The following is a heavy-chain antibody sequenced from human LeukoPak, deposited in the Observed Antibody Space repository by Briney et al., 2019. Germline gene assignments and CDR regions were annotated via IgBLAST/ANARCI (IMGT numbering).Heavy chain of an antibody. CDR3: ARDLTVRGVRGGIDY. CDR2: ISAYKGNT. J-gene: IGHJ4*02. CDR1: GYTFISYG. V-gene: IGHV1-18*01. D-gene: IGHD3-10*01. Sequence: ASVKVSCKASGYTFISYGISWVRQAPGQGLEWMGWISAYKGNTNYAQNLQGRVTMTTDTSTNTAYMELRSLRSDDTAVYYCARDLTVRGVRGGIDYWGQGTLVTVSS.